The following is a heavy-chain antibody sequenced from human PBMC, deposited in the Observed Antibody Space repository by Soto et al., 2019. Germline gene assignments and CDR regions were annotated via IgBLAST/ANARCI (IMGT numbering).Heavy chain of an antibody. CDR3: AKGKVTLDY. V-gene: IGHV3-11*05. Sequence: PGGSLRLSCAASGFTFSDYYMSCIRQAPGKGLEWVSYISSSSSYTNYADSVKGRFTISRDNAKNPLYLQMNSLRAEDTAVYYCAKGKVTLDYWGQGTLVTVSS. J-gene: IGHJ4*02. CDR1: GFTFSDYY. CDR2: ISSSSSYT. D-gene: IGHD4-4*01.